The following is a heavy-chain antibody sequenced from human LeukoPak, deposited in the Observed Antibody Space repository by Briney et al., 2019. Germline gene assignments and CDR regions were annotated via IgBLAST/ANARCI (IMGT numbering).Heavy chain of an antibody. CDR1: GDSVSRSTYY. J-gene: IGHJ4*02. CDR2: IYYSETT. D-gene: IGHD3-22*01. Sequence: SETLSLTCTVAGDSVSRSTYYWGWIRQPPGKGLEWIGTIYYSETTYYNPSLKSRVTISVDSSKNQFSLKVTSVTATDTAVYYCARQGDSNGYSTLDYWGQGILVTVSS. V-gene: IGHV4-39*01. CDR3: ARQGDSNGYSTLDY.